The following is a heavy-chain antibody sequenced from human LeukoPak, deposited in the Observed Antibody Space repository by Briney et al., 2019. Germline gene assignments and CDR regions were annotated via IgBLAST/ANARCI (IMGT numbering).Heavy chain of an antibody. D-gene: IGHD2-15*01. CDR1: GFTFSSYW. Sequence: GGSLRLSCAASGFTFSSYWMSWVRQAPGKGLEWVTNIKQDGSEKYYVDSVKGRFTISRDNAKNSLYLQMNSLRAEDTAVYYCARDKVGGVVAASPFDPWGQGTLVTVSS. V-gene: IGHV3-7*01. CDR3: ARDKVGGVVAASPFDP. CDR2: IKQDGSEK. J-gene: IGHJ5*02.